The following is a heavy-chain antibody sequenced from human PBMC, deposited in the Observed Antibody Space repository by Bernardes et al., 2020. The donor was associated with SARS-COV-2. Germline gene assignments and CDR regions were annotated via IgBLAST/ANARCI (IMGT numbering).Heavy chain of an antibody. CDR1: GFTFSSYA. V-gene: IGHV3-23*01. J-gene: IGHJ3*02. CDR3: NYDILTGQARGAFDI. D-gene: IGHD3-9*01. CDR2: ISGSGGST. Sequence: GGSLRLSCAASGFTFSSYAMSWVRQAPGKGLEWVSAISGSGGSTYYADSVKGRFTISRDNSKNTLYLQMNSLRAEDTAVYYCNYDILTGQARGAFDIWGQGTMVTVSS.